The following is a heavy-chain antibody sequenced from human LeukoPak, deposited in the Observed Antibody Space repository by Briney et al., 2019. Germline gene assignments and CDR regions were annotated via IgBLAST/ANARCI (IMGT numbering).Heavy chain of an antibody. CDR2: IDSDGSDT. CDR1: GFTFSSYW. D-gene: IGHD6-13*01. CDR3: ARVGVLEGAAAAFDY. Sequence: GGSLRLSCAASGFTFSSYWMHWVRQAPGKGLVWVSRIDSDGSDTTYADPVKGRFTISRDNAKNTLYLQMNSLRAEDTAVYYCARVGVLEGAAAAFDYWGQGILVTVSS. V-gene: IGHV3-74*01. J-gene: IGHJ4*02.